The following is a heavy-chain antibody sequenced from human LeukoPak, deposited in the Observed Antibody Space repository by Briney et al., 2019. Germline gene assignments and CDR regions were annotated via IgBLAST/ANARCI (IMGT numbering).Heavy chain of an antibody. V-gene: IGHV4-59*01. Sequence: PSETLSLTCTVSGGSISSYYWSWIRQPPGKGLEWIGYIYYSGSTNYNPSLKSRVTISVDTSKNQSSLKLSSVTAADTAVYYCARAPPTPYDSSGYYDYWGQGTLVTVSS. D-gene: IGHD3-22*01. CDR3: ARAPPTPYDSSGYYDY. J-gene: IGHJ4*02. CDR2: IYYSGST. CDR1: GGSISSYY.